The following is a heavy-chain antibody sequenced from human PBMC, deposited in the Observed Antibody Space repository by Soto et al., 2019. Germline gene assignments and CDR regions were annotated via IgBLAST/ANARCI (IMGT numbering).Heavy chain of an antibody. J-gene: IGHJ4*02. V-gene: IGHV1-8*01. CDR2: LNPSSDNT. D-gene: IGHD3-10*01. Sequence: QVHLVQSGAEVKKPGASVRVSCKTSGYTFTSFDINWVRQATGQGLEWMGWLNPSSDNTVYAQKFQGRVTMTRNTYISKVYMELNSLRSEDTAVYYCARAVDEVRGVPDYWGQGTLVTVSS. CDR1: GYTFTSFD. CDR3: ARAVDEVRGVPDY.